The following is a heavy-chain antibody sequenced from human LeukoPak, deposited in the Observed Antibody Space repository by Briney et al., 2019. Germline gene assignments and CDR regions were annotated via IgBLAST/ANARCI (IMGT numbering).Heavy chain of an antibody. CDR3: ARDGTYYAIKDSSWYWFDP. Sequence: ASVKVSCKASGYTFTSYGISWVLQAPGQGLEWMGWISAYNGNTNYAQKLQGRVTMTTDTSTSTAYMELRSLRSDDTAVYYCARDGTYYAIKDSSWYWFDPWGQGTLVTVSS. CDR2: ISAYNGNT. CDR1: GYTFTSYG. V-gene: IGHV1-18*04. D-gene: IGHD6-13*01. J-gene: IGHJ5*02.